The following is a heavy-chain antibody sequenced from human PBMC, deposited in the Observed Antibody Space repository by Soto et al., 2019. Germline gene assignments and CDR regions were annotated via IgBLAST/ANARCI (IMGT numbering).Heavy chain of an antibody. Sequence: ASVKVSCKASGGTFSSYAISWVRQAPGQGLEWMGGIMPIFGTANYAQKFQGRVTSTADKSTSTAYMELSSLRSEDTAVYYCARTTKWFGESDTYYCMDVWGQGTTVTVSS. J-gene: IGHJ6*02. D-gene: IGHD3-10*01. CDR3: ARTTKWFGESDTYYCMDV. CDR2: IMPIFGTA. V-gene: IGHV1-69*06. CDR1: GGTFSSYA.